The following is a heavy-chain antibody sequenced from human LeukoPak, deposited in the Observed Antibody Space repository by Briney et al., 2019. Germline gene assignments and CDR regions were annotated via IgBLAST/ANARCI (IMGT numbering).Heavy chain of an antibody. Sequence: GGSVRLSCAASGVIVSRNFMSWVRQAPGKGLEWVAVISYDGSNKYYADSVKGRFTISRDNSKNTLYLQMNSLRAEDTAVYYCARARGYSYGFSGYWGQGTLVTVSS. CDR1: GVIVSRNF. V-gene: IGHV3-30-3*01. CDR3: ARARGYSYGFSGY. CDR2: ISYDGSNK. J-gene: IGHJ4*02. D-gene: IGHD5-18*01.